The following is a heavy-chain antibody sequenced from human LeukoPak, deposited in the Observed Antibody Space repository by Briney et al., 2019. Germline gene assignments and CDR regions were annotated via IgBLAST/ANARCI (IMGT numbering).Heavy chain of an antibody. J-gene: IGHJ4*02. Sequence: GALRLSCAASGFTLSSYAMSWVRQAPGKGLEWVSAISGSGGSTYYADSVKGRFTISRDNSKNTLYLQMNSLRAEDTAVYYCAKVRGVVVVAATLFDYWGQGTLVTVSS. CDR1: GFTLSSYA. CDR3: AKVRGVVVVAATLFDY. CDR2: ISGSGGST. V-gene: IGHV3-23*01. D-gene: IGHD2-15*01.